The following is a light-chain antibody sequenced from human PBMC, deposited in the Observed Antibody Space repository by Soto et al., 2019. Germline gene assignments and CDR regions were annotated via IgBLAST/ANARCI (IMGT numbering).Light chain of an antibody. CDR2: DAS. J-gene: IGKJ1*01. CDR3: QQYTNTNNPWM. Sequence: DIQMTQSPPTLSASVGDRVTITFRASQTISTWMAWYQQKPGKAPKLLVYDASTLQSGVASRFSGSGSGTEFTLIISGLQPDDSATYYCQQYTNTNNPWMFGQGTKVDI. V-gene: IGKV1-5*01. CDR1: QTISTW.